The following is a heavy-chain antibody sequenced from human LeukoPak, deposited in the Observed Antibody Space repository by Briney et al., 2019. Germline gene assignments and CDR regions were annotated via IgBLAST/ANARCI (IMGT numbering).Heavy chain of an antibody. CDR2: ISGSRTYI. J-gene: IGHJ1*01. CDR1: GFTFSTYT. D-gene: IGHD2-21*01. V-gene: IGHV3-21*04. Sequence: GGSLRLSCAASGFTFSTYTMNWVRQAPGKGLEWVSSISGSRTYIYYADSVKGRFTLSRDESRNTVYLEMNNLRVEDTAVYFCAKANWVSSADAVVWGQGTLVTVSS. CDR3: AKANWVSSADAVV.